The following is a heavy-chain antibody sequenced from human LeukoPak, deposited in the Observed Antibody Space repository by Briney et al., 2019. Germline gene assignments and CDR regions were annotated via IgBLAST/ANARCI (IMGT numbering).Heavy chain of an antibody. CDR3: ARDLYSSGWSHSHYYYYYYMDV. V-gene: IGHV3-53*01. D-gene: IGHD6-19*01. CDR1: GFTVSSNY. Sequence: GGSLRLSCAASGFTVSSNYMSWVRQAAGKGLEWVSVIYSGGSTYHADSVKGRFTISRDNSKNTLYLQMNSLRAEDTAVYYCARDLYSSGWSHSHYYYYYYMDVWGKGTTVTVSS. CDR2: IYSGGST. J-gene: IGHJ6*03.